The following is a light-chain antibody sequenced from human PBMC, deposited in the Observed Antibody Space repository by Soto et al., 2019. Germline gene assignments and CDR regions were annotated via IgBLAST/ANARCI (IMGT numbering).Light chain of an antibody. CDR1: QSVSTD. V-gene: IGKV3D-15*01. J-gene: IGKJ4*01. Sequence: EIVMTQSPATLSVSPGETATLSCRASQSVSTDLAWYQQKPGQAPRLLIYGASRRATGIPARFSGSGSGTEFTLAISSLQSEDFAVYYCQQYKNWPPVTFGGGTKVDIK. CDR2: GAS. CDR3: QQYKNWPPVT.